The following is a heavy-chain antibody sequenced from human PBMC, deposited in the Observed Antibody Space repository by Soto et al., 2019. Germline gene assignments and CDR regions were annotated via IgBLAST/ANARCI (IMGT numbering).Heavy chain of an antibody. D-gene: IGHD3-9*01. Sequence: SETLSLTCTFSGGSVSSSSYYWGWVRQPPGKGLEWIGSVYYSGSTYHNPSLESRVTISVDKSKNQFSLKLMSLSAADTAVYYCGRLEGLATISYYFDYWGQGALVTVSS. CDR1: GGSVSSSSYY. J-gene: IGHJ4*02. CDR2: VYYSGST. CDR3: GRLEGLATISYYFDY. V-gene: IGHV4-39*01.